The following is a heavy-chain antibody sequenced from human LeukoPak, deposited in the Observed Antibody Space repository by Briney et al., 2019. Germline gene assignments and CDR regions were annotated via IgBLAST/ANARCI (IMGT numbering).Heavy chain of an antibody. Sequence: ASVKVSCKASGYTFTGYYMHWVRQAPGQGLEWMGWINPNSGGTNYAQKFQGRVTMTRDTSISTAYMELSSLRSEDTAVYYCARGSPYYDFWSGYYGYYYYYGMDVWGQGTTVTVSS. CDR2: INPNSGGT. V-gene: IGHV1-2*02. CDR1: GYTFTGYY. J-gene: IGHJ6*02. D-gene: IGHD3-3*01. CDR3: ARGSPYYDFWSGYYGYYYYYGMDV.